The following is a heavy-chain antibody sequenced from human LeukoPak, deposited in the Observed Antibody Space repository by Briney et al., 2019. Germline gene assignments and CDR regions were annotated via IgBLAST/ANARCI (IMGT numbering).Heavy chain of an antibody. CDR3: ARGLVHYYYGSGSYENWFDP. CDR2: INHSGST. Sequence: PSETLPLTCAVYGGSFSGYYWSWIRQPPGKGLEWIGEINHSGSTNYNPSLKSRVTISVDTSKNQFSLKLSSVTAADTAVYYCARGLVHYYYGSGSYENWFDPWGQGTLVTVSS. J-gene: IGHJ5*02. V-gene: IGHV4-34*01. CDR1: GGSFSGYY. D-gene: IGHD3-10*01.